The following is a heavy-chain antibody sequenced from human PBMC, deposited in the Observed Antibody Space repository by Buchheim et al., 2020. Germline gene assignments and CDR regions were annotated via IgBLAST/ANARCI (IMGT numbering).Heavy chain of an antibody. CDR3: AKHLFDS. Sequence: EVQVLESGGGLVQPGGSLRLSCAASGFTFSNYAMNWVRQAPGKGLEWVSTISDSGGGTFYGDSVKGRFTISRDKSKKTVYLQMNSLCAEDTAVYYCAKHLFDSWGQGTL. V-gene: IGHV3-23*01. CDR1: GFTFSNYA. J-gene: IGHJ4*02. CDR2: ISDSGGGT.